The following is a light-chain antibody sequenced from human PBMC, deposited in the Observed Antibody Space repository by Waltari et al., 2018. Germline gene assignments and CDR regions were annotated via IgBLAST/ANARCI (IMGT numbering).Light chain of an antibody. CDR1: QSVRNN. V-gene: IGKV3D-15*01. J-gene: IGKJ4*02. CDR2: DAS. Sequence: EIVMTQSPASLSVSPGETATLACGASQSVRNNLAWYQQKPGQAPRLLIYDASNRAAGIPARFSGSGSGTDFTLTISSLESEDFAVYYCQQCNDWPLTFGRGTKVEIK. CDR3: QQCNDWPLT.